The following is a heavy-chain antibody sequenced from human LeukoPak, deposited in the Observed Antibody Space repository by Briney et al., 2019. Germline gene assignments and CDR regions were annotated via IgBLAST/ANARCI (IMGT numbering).Heavy chain of an antibody. D-gene: IGHD1-1*01. CDR2: IYRGGST. CDR3: ARTVQLERPVPLRNYYYMDV. CDR1: GFTISSNY. Sequence: GGSLRLSCAASGFTISSNYMSWVRQAPGKGLEWVSVIYRGGSTYYADSVKGRFTISRDNSKNTLYLQMNSLRAEDTAVYYCARTVQLERPVPLRNYYYMDVWGKGTTVTISS. J-gene: IGHJ6*03. V-gene: IGHV3-53*01.